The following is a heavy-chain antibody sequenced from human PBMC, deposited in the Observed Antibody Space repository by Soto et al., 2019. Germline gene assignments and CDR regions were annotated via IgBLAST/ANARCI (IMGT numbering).Heavy chain of an antibody. CDR2: IGGGGTDT. CDR1: GFTFSSYA. V-gene: IGHV3-23*01. J-gene: IGHJ6*02. CDR3: SKLGAIALAGHDYFGMDV. Sequence: EVQLLESGGDLVQPGGSLSLSCAASGFTFSSYAMSWVRQAPGKGLEWVSGIGGGGTDTYYANSVRGRFTISRDNSDITLYLQMNSLRAADTPVYYCSKLGAIALAGHDYFGMDVLGQGTTVAVSS. D-gene: IGHD6-19*01.